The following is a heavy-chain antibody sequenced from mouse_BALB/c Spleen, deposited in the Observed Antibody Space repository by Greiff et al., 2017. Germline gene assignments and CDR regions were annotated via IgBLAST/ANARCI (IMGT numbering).Heavy chain of an antibody. Sequence: EVQRVESGGGLVKPGGSLKLSCAASGFTFSSYDMSWVRQSPEKRLEWVAEISSGGSYTYYPDTVTGRFTISRDNAKNTLYLEMSSLRSEDTAMYYCARFGKATPWFAYWGQGTLVTVSA. CDR3: ARFGKATPWFAY. D-gene: IGHD2-1*01. J-gene: IGHJ3*01. CDR1: GFTFSSYD. CDR2: ISSGGSYT. V-gene: IGHV5-9-4*01.